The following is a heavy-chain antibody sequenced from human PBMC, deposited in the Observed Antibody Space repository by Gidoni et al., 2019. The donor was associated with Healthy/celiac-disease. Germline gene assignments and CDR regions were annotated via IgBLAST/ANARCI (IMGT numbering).Heavy chain of an antibody. CDR3: ASEYCGGDCQGNWYFDI. V-gene: IGHV4-34*01. CDR1: GGSFSGYY. Sequence: QVQLQQWGAVLLKPSETLSLTCAVYGGSFSGYYWSWIRQPPGKGLEWIGAINHSGSTNYNPSLKSRVTISVDTSKNQFSLKLSSVTAADTAVYYCASEYCGGDCQGNWYFDIWGRGTLVTVSS. J-gene: IGHJ2*01. CDR2: INHSGST. D-gene: IGHD2-21*02.